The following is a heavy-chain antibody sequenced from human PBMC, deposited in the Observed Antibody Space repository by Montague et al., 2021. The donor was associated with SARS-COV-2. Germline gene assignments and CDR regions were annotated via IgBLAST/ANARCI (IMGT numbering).Heavy chain of an antibody. D-gene: IGHD3-10*01. CDR3: ARVPVLLWFGELGYWFDP. CDR2: IYYSGST. J-gene: IGHJ5*02. Sequence: SETLSLTCTVSGGSISSGGYYWSWIRQPPGKGLEWIGYIYYSGSTNYNPSLKSRVTKKVDTSKNQYSLKLSSVTAVDTAAYYCARVPVLLWFGELGYWFDPWGQGTLVTVSS. V-gene: IGHV4-61*08. CDR1: GGSISSGGYY.